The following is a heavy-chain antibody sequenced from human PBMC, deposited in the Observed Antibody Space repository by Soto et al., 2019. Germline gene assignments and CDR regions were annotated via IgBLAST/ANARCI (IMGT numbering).Heavy chain of an antibody. V-gene: IGHV3-23*01. CDR3: GKKTERDYVWGGSFDY. J-gene: IGHJ4*02. CDR2: ISGSGGST. Sequence: VQLLESGGGLVQPGGSLRLSCAASGFTFSSYAMSWVRQAPGKGLEWVSAISGSGGSTYYADSVKGRFTISRDNSKNTLDVEMNSLRAEDTGVDFRGKKTERDYVWGGSFDYWGQGTLVTVSS. D-gene: IGHD3-16*01. CDR1: GFTFSSYA.